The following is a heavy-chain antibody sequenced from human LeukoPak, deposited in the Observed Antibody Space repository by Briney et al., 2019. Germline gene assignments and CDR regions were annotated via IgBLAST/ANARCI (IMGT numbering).Heavy chain of an antibody. J-gene: IGHJ6*02. CDR1: GYTFIGYY. Sequence: ASVTVSCMASGYTFIGYYMHWVRQAPGQGGEWMGWINPNSGGTNYTQKFQGRVTMTRDTSISTAYMELSRLRSDDTAVYYCARDLLWFGELYYYYYGMDVWGQGTTVTVSS. CDR3: ARDLLWFGELYYYYYGMDV. V-gene: IGHV1-2*02. D-gene: IGHD3-10*01. CDR2: INPNSGGT.